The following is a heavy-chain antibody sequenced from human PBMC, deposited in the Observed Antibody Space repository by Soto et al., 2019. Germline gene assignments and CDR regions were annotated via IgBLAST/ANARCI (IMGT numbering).Heavy chain of an antibody. Sequence: SETLSLTCAVYGGSFSGYHWGWIRQPPGKGLVWIGSIYYNGDSYYNPSLRSRVALSVDTSKNQFSLRLNSVTVADTAVYFCFVLLGYSSPWWGQGTLVTVSS. D-gene: IGHD3-22*01. J-gene: IGHJ1*01. CDR2: IYYNGDS. V-gene: IGHV4-59*04. CDR3: FVLLGYSSPW. CDR1: GGSFSGYH.